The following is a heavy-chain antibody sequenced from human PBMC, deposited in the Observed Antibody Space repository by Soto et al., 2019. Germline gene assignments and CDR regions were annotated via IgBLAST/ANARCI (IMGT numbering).Heavy chain of an antibody. J-gene: IGHJ5*02. CDR3: ATQEVGGSYVYTFDP. D-gene: IGHD1-26*01. V-gene: IGHV4-30-2*03. Sequence: SETLSLTCAVSGGSISNGGYSWSWIRQPPGKGLEWIGYIYHSGSTYYNPSLKSRVTISVDTSKNQFSLKLSSVTAADTAVYYCATQEVGGSYVYTFDPWGQGTLVTVSS. CDR1: GGSISNGGYS. CDR2: IYHSGST.